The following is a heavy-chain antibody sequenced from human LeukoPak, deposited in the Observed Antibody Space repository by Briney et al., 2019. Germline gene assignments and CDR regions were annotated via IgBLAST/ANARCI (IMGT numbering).Heavy chain of an antibody. Sequence: GGSLRLSCAASGFTFSSYAMHWVRQAPGKGLEWVAVISYDGSNKYYADSVKGRFTISRDNSKNTLYLQMNSLRAEDTAVYYCARETVVPAAVGAFDIWDQGTMVTVSS. CDR3: ARETVVPAAVGAFDI. CDR1: GFTFSSYA. V-gene: IGHV3-30-3*01. CDR2: ISYDGSNK. J-gene: IGHJ3*02. D-gene: IGHD2-2*01.